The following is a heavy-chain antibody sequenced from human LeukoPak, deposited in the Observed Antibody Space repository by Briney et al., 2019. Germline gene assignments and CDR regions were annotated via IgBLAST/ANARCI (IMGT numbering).Heavy chain of an antibody. CDR3: ARFRGSGWYSFDL. V-gene: IGHV1-2*02. J-gene: IGHJ5*02. CDR2: INPTSFGT. D-gene: IGHD6-19*01. Sequence: ASVKVSCKASGYTFTGYYIHWVRQAPGQGLEWMGWINPTSFGTKYEQKFQGRVTMTRDTSISTDYMELSDLRSDNTAVYYCARFRGSGWYSFDLWGQGTLVTVSS. CDR1: GYTFTGYY.